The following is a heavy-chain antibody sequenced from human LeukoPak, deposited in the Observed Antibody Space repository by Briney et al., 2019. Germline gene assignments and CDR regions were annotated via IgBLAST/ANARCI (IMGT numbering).Heavy chain of an antibody. J-gene: IGHJ4*02. V-gene: IGHV1-69*04. CDR2: IIPILGIA. CDR3: ARVGLRDGYNPAPFDY. CDR1: GGTFSSYA. D-gene: IGHD5-12*01. Sequence: ASVKVSCKASGGTFSSYAISWVRQAPGQGLEWMGRIIPILGIANYAQKFQGRVTITADKSTSTAYMELSSLRSEDTAVYYCARVGLRDGYNPAPFDYWGQGTLVTVSS.